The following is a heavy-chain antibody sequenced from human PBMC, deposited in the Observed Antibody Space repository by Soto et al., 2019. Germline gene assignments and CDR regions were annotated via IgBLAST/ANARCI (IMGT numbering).Heavy chain of an antibody. J-gene: IGHJ4*02. V-gene: IGHV6-1*01. CDR3: ARGESISVAWFDY. CDR2: TYYRSKWYN. CDR1: GYSVSSNSAA. Sequence: PSHTLSLTCVISGYSVSSNSAAWNLIRQSPSRGLEWLGRTYYRSKWYNDYAVSVKSRITINPDTSKNQFSLQLNSVTPEDTAVYYCARGESISVAWFDYWGQGTLVTV. D-gene: IGHD6-19*01.